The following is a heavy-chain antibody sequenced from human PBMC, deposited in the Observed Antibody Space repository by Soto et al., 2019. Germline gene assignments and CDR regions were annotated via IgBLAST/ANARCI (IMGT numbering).Heavy chain of an antibody. V-gene: IGHV1-18*01. Sequence: ASVKVSCKASGYTFTSYGISWVRQAPGQGLEWMGWISAYNGNTNYAQKLQGRVTMTTDTSTSTAYMELRSLRSDDTAVYYCARLSGSYYVGAFDIWGQGTMVTVPS. CDR1: GYTFTSYG. D-gene: IGHD1-26*01. J-gene: IGHJ3*02. CDR2: ISAYNGNT. CDR3: ARLSGSYYVGAFDI.